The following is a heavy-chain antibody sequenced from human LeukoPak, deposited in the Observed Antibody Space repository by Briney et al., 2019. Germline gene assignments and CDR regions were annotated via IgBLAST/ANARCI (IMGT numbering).Heavy chain of an antibody. D-gene: IGHD3-16*02. J-gene: IGHJ4*02. Sequence: HSETLSLTCAVYGGSFSGYYWSWIRQPPGKGLEWIGEINHSGSTNYNPSLKSRVTISVDTSKNQFSLKLSSVTAADTAVYYCARGRGYVWGSYRPNYFDYWGQGTLVTVSS. CDR1: GGSFSGYY. V-gene: IGHV4-34*01. CDR3: ARGRGYVWGSYRPNYFDY. CDR2: INHSGST.